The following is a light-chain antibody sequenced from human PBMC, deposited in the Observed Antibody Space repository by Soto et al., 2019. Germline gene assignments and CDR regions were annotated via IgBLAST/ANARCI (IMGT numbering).Light chain of an antibody. CDR2: EAS. CDR1: EGISTY. J-gene: IGKJ4*01. CDR3: QQLNAYPFT. V-gene: IGKV1-9*01. Sequence: DIQLTQSPSLLSASVGDSVFVTCRASEGISTYLAWYQQKPGRGPKLLVYEASKLQSGVPSRFRGGGSWTEFSLTISSLQPEDVATYYCQQLNAYPFTFGGGTKVEIK.